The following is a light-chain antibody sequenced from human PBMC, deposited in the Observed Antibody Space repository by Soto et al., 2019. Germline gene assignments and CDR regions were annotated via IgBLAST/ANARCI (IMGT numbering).Light chain of an antibody. J-gene: IGLJ1*01. CDR1: SNDVGVYNY. V-gene: IGLV2-14*01. CDR3: GSITSSTTSV. Sequence: QSALTQPAAGSGSPGQSITISCTGSSNDVGVYNYISWYQHHPGKAPKLMIYEVSNRPSGVSNRFSGSKSGNTASLTISGLQTEAEADYYCGSITSSTTSVFGTAPKVTVL. CDR2: EVS.